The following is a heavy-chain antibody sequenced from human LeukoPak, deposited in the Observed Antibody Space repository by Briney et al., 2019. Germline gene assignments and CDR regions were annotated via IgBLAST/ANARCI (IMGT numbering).Heavy chain of an antibody. Sequence: ASVKVSCKASGGTFSRYVISWVRQAPGQGLEWMGGIIPMFGTANYAQKFQGRVTITADESTSTAYMELSSLRSEDTAVYYCARDHDWDYIDVWGKGTTVTVSS. D-gene: IGHD3-9*01. CDR2: IIPMFGTA. CDR1: GGTFSRYV. J-gene: IGHJ6*03. V-gene: IGHV1-69*13. CDR3: ARDHDWDYIDV.